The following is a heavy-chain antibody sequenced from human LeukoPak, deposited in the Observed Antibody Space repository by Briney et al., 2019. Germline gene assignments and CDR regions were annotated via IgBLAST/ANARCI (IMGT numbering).Heavy chain of an antibody. J-gene: IGHJ4*02. CDR1: GFTFSGYW. Sequence: PGGSLRLSCAASGFTFSGYWMSWVRQAPGKGPEWVANIKQNGSETFYADSLRGRFTISRDNAKNSQYLQMNSLRVEDTAVYYCARWANSIDYWGQGALVTVSS. V-gene: IGHV3-7*01. CDR3: ARWANSIDY. D-gene: IGHD5-18*01. CDR2: IKQNGSET.